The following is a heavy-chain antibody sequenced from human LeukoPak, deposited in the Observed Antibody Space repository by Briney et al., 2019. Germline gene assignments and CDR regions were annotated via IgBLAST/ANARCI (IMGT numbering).Heavy chain of an antibody. CDR1: GGSLSSYY. CDR3: ARAPYCSGGSCYDHGFDY. V-gene: IGHV4-59*12. D-gene: IGHD2-15*01. J-gene: IGHJ4*02. Sequence: SETLSLTCTVSGGSLSSYYWSWIRQPPGKGLEWIGYIYYSGSTNYNPSLKSRVTISVDTSKNQFSLQLNSVTPEDTAVYYCARAPYCSGGSCYDHGFDYWGQGTLVTVSS. CDR2: IYYSGST.